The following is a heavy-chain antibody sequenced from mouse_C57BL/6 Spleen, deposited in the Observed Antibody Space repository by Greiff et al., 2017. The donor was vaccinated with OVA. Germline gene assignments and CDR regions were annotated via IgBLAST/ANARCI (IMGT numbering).Heavy chain of an antibody. CDR3: ARSTIYYGNDDY. Sequence: QVQLQQPGTDLVKPGASVKLSCKASGYTFTSYWMHWVKQRPGQGLEWIVNINPSNGGTNYNEKFKSKATLTVDKSTSTAYMQLSSLTSEDSAVYYCARSTIYYGNDDYWGQGTTLTVSS. D-gene: IGHD2-2*01. J-gene: IGHJ2*01. V-gene: IGHV1-53*01. CDR1: GYTFTSYW. CDR2: INPSNGGT.